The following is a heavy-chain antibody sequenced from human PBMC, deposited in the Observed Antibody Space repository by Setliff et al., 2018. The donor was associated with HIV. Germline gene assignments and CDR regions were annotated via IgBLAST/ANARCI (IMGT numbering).Heavy chain of an antibody. CDR3: ARHRGMIGTTWYNHYMDV. D-gene: IGHD1-7*01. CDR2: INHSGST. V-gene: IGHV4-34*01. Sequence: TLSLTCAVYGGSFSGYYWSWIRQPPGKGLEWIGEINHSGSTNYNPSLKSRVTISVDTSKNQVSLKLSSLTAADTAVYYCARHRGMIGTTWYNHYMDVWGKGATVTVSS. J-gene: IGHJ6*03. CDR1: GGSFSGYY.